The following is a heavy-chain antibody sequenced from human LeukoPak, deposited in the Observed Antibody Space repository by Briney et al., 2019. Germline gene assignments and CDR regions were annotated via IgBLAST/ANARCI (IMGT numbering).Heavy chain of an antibody. D-gene: IGHD3-16*01. J-gene: IGHJ3*02. CDR2: INNNGDST. CDR3: VKTMMTFGGVIRTDAFDI. Sequence: GGSLRLSCAAFGFSFSSYGFHWVRQAPGKRLEYVSGINNNGDSTYYSDSVKARLTISRDNSKNTLFLQMASLRAEDTAVYYCVKTMMTFGGVIRTDAFDIWGQGTMVIVSS. V-gene: IGHV3-64D*06. CDR1: GFSFSSYG.